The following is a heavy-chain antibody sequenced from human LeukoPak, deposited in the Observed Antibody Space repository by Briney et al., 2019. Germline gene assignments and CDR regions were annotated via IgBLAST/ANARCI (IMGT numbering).Heavy chain of an antibody. J-gene: IGHJ4*02. V-gene: IGHV3-53*01. D-gene: IGHD4-23*01. CDR3: ARDASRHGDYGGFDY. Sequence: PGGSLRLSCAASGFTVSSNYMSWVRQAPGKGLEWVSVIYSGGSTYYADSVKGRFTISKDNSKNTLYLQMNSLRAEDTAVYYRARDASRHGDYGGFDYWGQGTLVTVSS. CDR2: IYSGGST. CDR1: GFTVSSNY.